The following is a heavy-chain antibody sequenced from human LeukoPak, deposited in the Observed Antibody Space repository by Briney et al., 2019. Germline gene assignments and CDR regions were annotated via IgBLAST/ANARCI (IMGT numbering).Heavy chain of an antibody. CDR1: GGSISSYY. CDR3: ATIAAAEGDY. Sequence: SETLSLTCTVSGGSISSYYWSWIRQPPGKGLEWIGYIYYSGSTNYNPSLKSRVTISVDTSKNQFSLKLSSVTAADTAVYYCATIAAAEGDYWGQGTLVTVSS. D-gene: IGHD6-13*01. V-gene: IGHV4-59*12. J-gene: IGHJ4*02. CDR2: IYYSGST.